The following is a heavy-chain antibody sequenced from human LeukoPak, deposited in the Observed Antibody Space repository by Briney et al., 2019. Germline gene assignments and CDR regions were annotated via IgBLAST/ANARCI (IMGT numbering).Heavy chain of an antibody. CDR1: GFTFSSYW. CDR3: VRESYRSGGSCYSGRAFDI. CDR2: INSDGTFT. Sequence: GGSLRLSCAASGFTFSSYWMHWVRQAPGKGLVWVSHINSDGTFTTYADSVKGRFTISRDNAKNTLYLQMNSLRAEDTAVFYCVRESYRSGGSCYSGRAFDIWGQGTMVTVSS. J-gene: IGHJ3*02. V-gene: IGHV3-74*01. D-gene: IGHD2-15*01.